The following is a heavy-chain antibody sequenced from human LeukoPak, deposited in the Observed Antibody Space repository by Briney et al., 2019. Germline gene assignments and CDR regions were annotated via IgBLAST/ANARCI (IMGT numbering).Heavy chain of an antibody. CDR3: TTVPVGIVGATHFDY. CDR2: IKSKTDGGTT. Sequence: GGSLRLSCAASGFTFSNAWMSWVRQAPGKGLEWVGRIKSKTDGGTTDYAAPVKGRFTISRDDSKNTLYLQMNSLKTEHTAVYYCTTVPVGIVGATHFDYWGQGTLVTVSS. D-gene: IGHD1-26*01. CDR1: GFTFSNAW. V-gene: IGHV3-15*01. J-gene: IGHJ4*02.